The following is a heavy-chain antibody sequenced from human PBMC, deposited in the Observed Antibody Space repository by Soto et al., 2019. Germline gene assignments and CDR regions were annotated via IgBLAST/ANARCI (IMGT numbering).Heavy chain of an antibody. CDR1: GFTFSSYA. V-gene: IGHV3-30-3*01. D-gene: IGHD3-10*01. CDR2: ISYDGSNK. CDR3: ARDTYYYGFDY. J-gene: IGHJ4*02. Sequence: PGGSLRLSCAASGFTFSSYAMHWVRQAPGKGLEWVAVISYDGSNKYYAGSVKGRFTISRDNSKNTLYLQMNSLRAEDTAVYYCARDTYYYGFDYWGQGTLVTVSS.